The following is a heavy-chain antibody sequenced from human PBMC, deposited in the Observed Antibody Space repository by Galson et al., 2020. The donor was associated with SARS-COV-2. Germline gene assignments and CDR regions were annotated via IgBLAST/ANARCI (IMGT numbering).Heavy chain of an antibody. CDR3: ARGTEFPSSSWYRRMQYHYYYMDV. D-gene: IGHD6-13*01. V-gene: IGHV3-23*01. CDR2: LSGRGSNA. J-gene: IGHJ6*03. CDR1: GFTLNTYA. Sequence: GGSLRLSCVASGFTLNTYALSWVRQAPGKGLEWVSTLSGRGSNAYYADSVKGRFTISSDNSKSTLYLQMSSLRAEETAVYYCARGTEFPSSSWYRRMQYHYYYMDVWGKGAPVIVSS.